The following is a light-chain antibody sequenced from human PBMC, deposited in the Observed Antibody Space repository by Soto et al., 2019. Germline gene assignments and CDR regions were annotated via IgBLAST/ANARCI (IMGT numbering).Light chain of an antibody. V-gene: IGKV1-5*01. CDR2: DAS. J-gene: IGKJ1*01. Sequence: DIQMTQSPATLSASLGDSATLSCRASQSITSCLAWYHQKPGKAPSPLIYDASSRATGLPSRFSGSGSGTEFTLTISSLQPEDFATYYCQQRYSSPRTFGQGTKVDIK. CDR1: QSITSC. CDR3: QQRYSSPRT.